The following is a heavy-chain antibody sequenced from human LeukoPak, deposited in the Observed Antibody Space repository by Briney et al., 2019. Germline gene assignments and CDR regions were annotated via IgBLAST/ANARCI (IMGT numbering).Heavy chain of an antibody. J-gene: IGHJ4*02. Sequence: PGGSRRLSGAAPGFTFSSYAMHWVRQAPGRGLEYVSVISSNGGSTYYANSVKGRFTISRDNSKNTLYHQMGSLRAEDMAVYYCARGGLLWFGELSGYWGQGTLVTVSS. V-gene: IGHV3-64*01. CDR3: ARGGLLWFGELSGY. D-gene: IGHD3-10*01. CDR1: GFTFSSYA. CDR2: ISSNGGST.